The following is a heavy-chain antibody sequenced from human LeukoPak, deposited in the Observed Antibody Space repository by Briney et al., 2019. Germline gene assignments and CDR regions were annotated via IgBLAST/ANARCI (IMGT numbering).Heavy chain of an antibody. CDR3: ARGWWGTDWSLYKNWFDP. J-gene: IGHJ5*02. Sequence: ASVKVSCTAFGFAFTSYYIFWVRQAPGQGLEWMGTINPSGGTTKYAQKFQGRVTMTRDTSTSTVYMILSSLRCDDTAVYYCARGWWGTDWSLYKNWFDPWGQGSLVTVSS. CDR1: GFAFTSYY. V-gene: IGHV1-46*01. D-gene: IGHD3/OR15-3a*01. CDR2: INPSGGTT.